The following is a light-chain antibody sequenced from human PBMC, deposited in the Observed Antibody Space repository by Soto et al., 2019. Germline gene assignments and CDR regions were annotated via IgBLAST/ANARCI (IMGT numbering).Light chain of an antibody. CDR3: QQYSSCPRT. CDR1: QNILNN. CDR2: GAS. V-gene: IGKV3-15*01. J-gene: IGKJ1*01. Sequence: DIVLTQSPATLSVSPGDRATLSCRASQNILNNLAWYHQKPGQPPRLLVYGASTRAPAAQPRFRGSGSGTEFSLTISSLQSEDVGTYYCQQYSSCPRTFGQGSKVEMK.